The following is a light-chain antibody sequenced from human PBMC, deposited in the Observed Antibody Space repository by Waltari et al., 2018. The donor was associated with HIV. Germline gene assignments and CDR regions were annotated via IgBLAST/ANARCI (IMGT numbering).Light chain of an antibody. CDR1: NIGSKS. Sequence: SYVLTQPPSVSGAPGKTASIPCGGNNIGSKSLHWYQQTPGQAPVLVIYYDSDRPSGIPARCSGSNSGNTATLTISRVEAGDEADYYCQVWDSSSDHVVFGGGSKLTVL. V-gene: IGLV3-21*04. CDR3: QVWDSSSDHVV. CDR2: YDS. J-gene: IGLJ2*01.